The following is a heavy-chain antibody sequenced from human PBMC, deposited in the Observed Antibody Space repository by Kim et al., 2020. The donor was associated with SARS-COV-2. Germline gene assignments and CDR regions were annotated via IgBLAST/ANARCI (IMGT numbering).Heavy chain of an antibody. V-gene: IGHV3-9*01. CDR2: ISWNSGSI. J-gene: IGHJ4*02. CDR1: GFTFDDYA. CDR3: AKDISEGIAVAAARGFDY. D-gene: IGHD6-19*01. Sequence: GGSLRLSCAASGFTFDDYAMHWVRQAPGKGLEWFSGISWNSGSIGYADSVKGRFTISRDNAKNSLYLQMNSLRAEDTALYYCAKDISEGIAVAAARGFDYWGQGTLVTVSS.